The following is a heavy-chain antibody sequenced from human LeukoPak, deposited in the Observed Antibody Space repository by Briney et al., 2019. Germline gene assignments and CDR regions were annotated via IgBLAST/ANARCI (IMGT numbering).Heavy chain of an antibody. J-gene: IGHJ6*03. CDR2: IYSVVRT. CDR1: GFTASSNY. D-gene: IGHD3-3*01. CDR3: AKVGTIFAQLRYYYMDV. Sequence: GGSLRLSCVASGFTASSNYMSWVRPAQGEGLEWVSVIYSVVRTYYANYVKGRSTFCRDNSKNTLYVQMNSLRDENTAVYYCAKVGTIFAQLRYYYMDVWGKGTTVTVSS. V-gene: IGHV3-53*01.